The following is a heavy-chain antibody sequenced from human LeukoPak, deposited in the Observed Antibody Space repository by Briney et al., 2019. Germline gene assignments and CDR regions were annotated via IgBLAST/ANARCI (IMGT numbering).Heavy chain of an antibody. J-gene: IGHJ4*02. V-gene: IGHV5-51*01. CDR3: ARSGSAYSLDY. CDR1: GYTFTNSW. CDR2: IYPRDSDT. Sequence: GESLKISCGCSGYTFTNSWIAWVRQMPGKGLEWMGIIYPRDSDTGYSPSFQGQVTISADKSVSTAYLQWSSLKASDTAMCYCARSGSAYSLDYRGQGTLVTVSS. D-gene: IGHD3-3*01.